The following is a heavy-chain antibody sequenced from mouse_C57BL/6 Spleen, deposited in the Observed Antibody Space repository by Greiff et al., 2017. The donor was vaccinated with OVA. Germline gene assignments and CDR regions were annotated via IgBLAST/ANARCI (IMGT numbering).Heavy chain of an antibody. CDR3: ARSLYCSFYYYAMDY. J-gene: IGHJ4*01. CDR1: GYTFTSYW. Sequence: VKLQQPGAELVMPGASVKLSCKASGYTFTSYWMHWVKQRPGQGLEWIGEIDPSDSYTNYNQKFKGKSTLTVDKSSSTAYMQLSSLTSEDSAVYDCARSLYCSFYYYAMDYWGQGTSVTVSS. CDR2: IDPSDSYT. V-gene: IGHV1-69*01. D-gene: IGHD2-12*01.